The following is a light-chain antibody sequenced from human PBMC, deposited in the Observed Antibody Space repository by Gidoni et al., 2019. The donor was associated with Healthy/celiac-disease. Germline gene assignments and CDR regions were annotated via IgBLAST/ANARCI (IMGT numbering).Light chain of an antibody. CDR2: SAS. CDR1: HIGSQS. J-gene: IGLJ2*01. V-gene: IGLV3-21*04. Sequence: SYVLTQPPSVSGAPGKTDRITCGGNHIGSQSVHWYQHKPGQSPVLFIYSASDRPSGIPESFSGSNSWNTATLTISRVEARDDADYYCQVWVSSSALFGGGTKLTVL. CDR3: QVWVSSSAL.